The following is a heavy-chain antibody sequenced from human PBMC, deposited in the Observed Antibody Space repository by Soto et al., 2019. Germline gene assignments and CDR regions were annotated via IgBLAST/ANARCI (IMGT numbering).Heavy chain of an antibody. CDR3: ARDKITGLFDY. J-gene: IGHJ4*02. D-gene: IGHD2-8*02. CDR2: INHSGST. Sequence: SETLSLTCAVYGGSFSGYYWTWIRQPPGTGLEWIGEINHSGSTNYNPSLKSRVTISVETSKNQFSLKLTSVTAADTAVYYCARDKITGLFDYWGQGTLVTV. V-gene: IGHV4-34*01. CDR1: GGSFSGYY.